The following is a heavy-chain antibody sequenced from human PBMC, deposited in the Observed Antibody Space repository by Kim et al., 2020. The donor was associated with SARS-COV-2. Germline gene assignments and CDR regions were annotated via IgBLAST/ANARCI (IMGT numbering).Heavy chain of an antibody. J-gene: IGHJ4*02. Sequence: SETLSLTCTVSGGSISNYYWSWIRQPAGKGLEWIGRIYTSGSTDYNPSLKSRVTISVDTSQNQFSLKVYSVTAADTAVYYCAKEFGYSDGSGYYLANWGQGALVTGSS. D-gene: IGHD5-18*01. CDR1: GGSISNYY. V-gene: IGHV4-4*07. CDR3: AKEFGYSDGSGYYLAN. CDR2: IYTSGST.